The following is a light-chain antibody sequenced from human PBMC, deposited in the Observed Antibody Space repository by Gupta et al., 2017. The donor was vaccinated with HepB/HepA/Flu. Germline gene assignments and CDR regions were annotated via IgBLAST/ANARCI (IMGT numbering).Light chain of an antibody. CDR3: QQRSNWPQIT. V-gene: IGKV3-11*01. CDR2: DAS. Sequence: EIVLTQSPVTLSLSPGERATLSCRASQSVSSYLAWYQQKPGQAPRLLIYDASNRATDIPARFSGSGSGTDFTLTISSREPEDFAVYYCQQRSNWPQITFGQGTRLEIK. J-gene: IGKJ5*01. CDR1: QSVSSY.